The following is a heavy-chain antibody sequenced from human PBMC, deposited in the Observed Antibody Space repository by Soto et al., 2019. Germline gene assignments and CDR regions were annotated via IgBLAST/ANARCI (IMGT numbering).Heavy chain of an antibody. CDR3: ARVSVPGIYGEDV. Sequence: QVHLVQSGAEVKRPGSSVKVSCKASGGTFGNYAISWVRQAPGQELEWMAGIMPVFGTVHYAQKFQGRLTITADKYTSTAYMALSSLRSEDTGVYYCARVSVPGIYGEDVWGQGTTVTVTS. V-gene: IGHV1-69*06. D-gene: IGHD2-2*01. CDR1: GGTFGNYA. CDR2: IMPVFGTV. J-gene: IGHJ6*02.